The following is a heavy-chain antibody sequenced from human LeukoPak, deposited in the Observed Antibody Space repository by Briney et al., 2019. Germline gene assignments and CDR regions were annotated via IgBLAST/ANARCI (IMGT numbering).Heavy chain of an antibody. J-gene: IGHJ4*02. CDR3: AKVVIAARRFDY. V-gene: IGHV3-23*01. Sequence: PGGSLRLSCAASGFTFSSYAMGWVRQAPGKGLEWVSAIGGSGSTTYYADFVKGRFTISRDNSKNTLSLQMNSLRVEDTAVYYCAKVVIAARRFDYWGQGTLVTVSS. CDR1: GFTFSSYA. D-gene: IGHD6-6*01. CDR2: IGGSGSTT.